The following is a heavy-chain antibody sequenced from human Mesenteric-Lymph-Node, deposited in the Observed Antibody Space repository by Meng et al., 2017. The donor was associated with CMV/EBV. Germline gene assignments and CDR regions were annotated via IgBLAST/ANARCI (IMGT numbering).Heavy chain of an antibody. CDR1: GGSISSYY. CDR2: IYYSGST. V-gene: IGHV4-59*01. CDR3: ARGASEMATILRY. J-gene: IGHJ4*02. Sequence: ESLKISCTVSGGSISSYYWSWIRQPPGKGLEWIGYIYYSGSTNYNPSLKSRVTISVDTSKNQFSLKLSSVTAADTAVYYCARGASEMATILRYWGQGTLVTVSS. D-gene: IGHD5-24*01.